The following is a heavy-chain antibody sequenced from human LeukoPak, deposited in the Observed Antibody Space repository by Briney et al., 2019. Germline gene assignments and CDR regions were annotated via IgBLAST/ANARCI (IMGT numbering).Heavy chain of an antibody. Sequence: SETLSLTCAAYGGSFSGYYWSWIRQPPGKGLEWIGEINHSGSTNYNPSLKSRVTISVDTSKNQFSLKLSSVTAADTAVYYCARGRRWYFYWGQGTLATVSS. J-gene: IGHJ4*02. D-gene: IGHD4-23*01. CDR2: INHSGST. CDR3: ARGRRWYFY. CDR1: GGSFSGYY. V-gene: IGHV4-34*01.